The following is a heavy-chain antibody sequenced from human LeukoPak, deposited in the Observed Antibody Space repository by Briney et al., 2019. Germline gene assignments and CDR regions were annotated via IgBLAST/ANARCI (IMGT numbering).Heavy chain of an antibody. CDR3: ARLHPLRRGHYYYYMDV. J-gene: IGHJ6*03. Sequence: PSETLSLTCSVSGYSISSGYYWGWIRQPPGKGLEWIGSICHSGSAYYNPSLKSRVTVSVDTSKNQFSLKLSSVTAADTAVYYCARLHPLRRGHYYYYMDVWGKGTTVTVSS. D-gene: IGHD4-17*01. CDR1: GYSISSGYY. CDR2: ICHSGSA. V-gene: IGHV4-38-2*01.